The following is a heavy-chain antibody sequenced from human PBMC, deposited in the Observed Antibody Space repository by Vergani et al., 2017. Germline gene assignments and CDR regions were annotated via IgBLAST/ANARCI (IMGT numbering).Heavy chain of an antibody. V-gene: IGHV4-34*11. D-gene: IGHD3-9*01. CDR2: IYYSGST. J-gene: IGHJ4*02. CDR1: GGSFSGYY. CDR3: ARAEPNYDILTGYLYYFDY. Sequence: QVQLQQWGAGLLKPSETLSLTCAVYGGSFSGYYWSWIRQPPGTGLEWIGYIYYSGSTNYNPSLKSRVTISVDTSKNQFSLKLSSVTAADTAVYYCARAEPNYDILTGYLYYFDYWGQGTLVTVSS.